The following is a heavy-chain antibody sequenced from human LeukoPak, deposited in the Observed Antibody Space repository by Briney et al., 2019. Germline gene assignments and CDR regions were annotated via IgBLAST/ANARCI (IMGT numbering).Heavy chain of an antibody. J-gene: IGHJ4*02. CDR3: ARRREGSSSVDS. D-gene: IGHD6-6*01. CDR1: GFTVSSNY. V-gene: IGHV4-39*01. Sequence: AGGSLRLSCAASGFTVSSNYMSWIRQPPGKGLEWIGNIYYSGSTYYNPSLKSRVTISVDTSKNQFSVKLSSVTAADTAVYYCARRREGSSSVDSWGQGTLVTVSS. CDR2: IYYSGST.